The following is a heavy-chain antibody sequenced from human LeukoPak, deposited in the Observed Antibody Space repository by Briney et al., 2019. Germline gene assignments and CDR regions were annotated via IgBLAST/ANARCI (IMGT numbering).Heavy chain of an antibody. D-gene: IGHD2-2*01. V-gene: IGHV3-64*01. CDR3: ARGEVVPAAAPHY. CDR1: GFTFSSYA. CDR2: ISSNGGST. Sequence: GGSLRLSCAASGFTFSSYAVHWVRQAPGKGLEYVSAISSNGGSTYYANSVKGGFTISRDNSKNTLYLQMGSLRAEDMAVYYCARGEVVPAAAPHYWGQGTLVTVSS. J-gene: IGHJ4*02.